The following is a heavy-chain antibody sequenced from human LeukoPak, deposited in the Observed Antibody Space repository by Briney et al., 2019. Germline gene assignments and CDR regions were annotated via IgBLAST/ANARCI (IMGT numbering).Heavy chain of an antibody. V-gene: IGHV3-30*18. Sequence: GKSLRLSCAASGLTFSGYDMHWVRQAPGKGLEWVAVVSYDGADKYYADSVKGRFTISRDNSMNTLYLQMDSLRTEDTAVYYCAKVSKGWKLYYFDYWGQGTLVTVSS. CDR3: AKVSKGWKLYYFDY. CDR1: GLTFSGYD. CDR2: VSYDGADK. D-gene: IGHD3-16*01. J-gene: IGHJ4*02.